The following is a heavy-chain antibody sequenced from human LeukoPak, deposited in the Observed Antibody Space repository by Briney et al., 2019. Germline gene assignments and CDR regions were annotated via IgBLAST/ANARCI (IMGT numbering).Heavy chain of an antibody. J-gene: IGHJ6*03. CDR3: ARDPLAVAGTSYYYMDV. D-gene: IGHD6-19*01. V-gene: IGHV3-48*03. Sequence: GGSLRLSCAASGFTFSSYEMNWVRQAPGKGLEWVSYISSSGSTIYYADSVKGRFTISRDNAKNSLYLQMNSLRAEDTAVYYCARDPLAVAGTSYYYMDVWGKGTTVTISS. CDR1: GFTFSSYE. CDR2: ISSSGSTI.